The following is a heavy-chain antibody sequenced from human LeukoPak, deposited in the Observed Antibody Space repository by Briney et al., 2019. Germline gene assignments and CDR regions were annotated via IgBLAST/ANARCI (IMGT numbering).Heavy chain of an antibody. CDR3: AKDPLQYGSGSYYFDY. CDR1: GFTFSSCG. J-gene: IGHJ4*02. Sequence: GGSLRLSCAASGFTFSSCGMHWVRQAPGKGLEWVAFIWYDGNNKYYADSVKGRFTISRDSSKNTLYLQMNSLRAEDTAVYYCAKDPLQYGSGSYYFDYWGQGNLVTVSS. CDR2: IWYDGNNK. D-gene: IGHD3-10*01. V-gene: IGHV3-30*02.